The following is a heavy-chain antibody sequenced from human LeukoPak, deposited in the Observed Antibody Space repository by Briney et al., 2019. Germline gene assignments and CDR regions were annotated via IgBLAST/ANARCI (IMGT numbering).Heavy chain of an antibody. Sequence: SETLSLTCSVSGGSISTSSNYWGWIRQPPGKGLEWIGNIYYTGRTYYNPSLKSRLTISVDTSKNQFSLKLSSVTAADTAVYYCAREDFWSASYNGWFDPWGQGTLVTVSS. CDR1: GGSISTSSNY. CDR2: IYYTGRT. V-gene: IGHV4-39*02. J-gene: IGHJ5*02. D-gene: IGHD3-3*01. CDR3: AREDFWSASYNGWFDP.